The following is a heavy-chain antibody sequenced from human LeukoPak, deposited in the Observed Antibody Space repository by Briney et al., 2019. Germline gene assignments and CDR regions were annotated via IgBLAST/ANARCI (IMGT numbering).Heavy chain of an antibody. V-gene: IGHV3-53*01. D-gene: IGHD7-27*01. J-gene: IGHJ4*02. CDR2: IYNDGST. CDR1: GFTFSSYA. Sequence: GGSLRLSCAASGFTFSSYAMSWVRQAPGKGLEWVSVIYNDGSTYYADSVKGRFTISRDNSKNTLYLQMNSLRAEDTAVYYCAREGPPGYYFDYWGQGTLVTVSS. CDR3: AREGPPGYYFDY.